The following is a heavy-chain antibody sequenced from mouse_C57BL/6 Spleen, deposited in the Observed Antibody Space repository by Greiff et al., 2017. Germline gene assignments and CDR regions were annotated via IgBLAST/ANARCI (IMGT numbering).Heavy chain of an antibody. CDR3: ARQWWVHSYYYAMDY. Sequence: QVQLQQPGAELVKPGASVKVSCKASGYTFTSYWMHWVQQRPGKGLEWIGRIHPSDSDTNYNQKFKGKATLTVDKSSSTAYMQLSSLTSEDSSVYYCARQWWVHSYYYAMDYWGQGTSVTVSS. J-gene: IGHJ4*01. CDR2: IHPSDSDT. D-gene: IGHD1-1*02. CDR1: GYTFTSYW. V-gene: IGHV1-74*01.